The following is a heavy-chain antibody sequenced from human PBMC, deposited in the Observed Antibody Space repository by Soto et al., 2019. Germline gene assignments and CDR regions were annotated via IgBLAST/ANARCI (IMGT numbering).Heavy chain of an antibody. Sequence: ASVKVSCKASGYTFTSYAMHWVRQAPGQRLEWMGWINAGNGNTKYSQKFQGRVTITRDTSASTAYMELSSLRSEDTAVYYCARGPVWGYHVGDYYYGMDVWGQGTTVTV. CDR2: INAGNGNT. CDR1: GYTFTSYA. D-gene: IGHD3-16*02. J-gene: IGHJ6*02. V-gene: IGHV1-3*01. CDR3: ARGPVWGYHVGDYYYGMDV.